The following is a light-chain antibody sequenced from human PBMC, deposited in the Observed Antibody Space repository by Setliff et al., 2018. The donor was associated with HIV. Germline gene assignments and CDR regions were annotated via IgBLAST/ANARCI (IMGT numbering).Light chain of an antibody. Sequence: QSALAQPASVSGSPGQSVTISCTGNNSDVGANKFVSWYQQHPGKAPKVVIYAVNTRPSGVSNRFSGSKSGNTASLTISGLQSEDEADYYCSSYTSSSPYVFGTGTKVTVL. CDR3: SSYTSSSPYV. CDR1: NSDVGANKF. CDR2: AVN. J-gene: IGLJ1*01. V-gene: IGLV2-14*03.